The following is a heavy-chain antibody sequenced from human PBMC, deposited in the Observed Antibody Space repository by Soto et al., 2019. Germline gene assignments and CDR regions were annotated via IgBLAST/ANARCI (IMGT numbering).Heavy chain of an antibody. CDR2: ISAYNGNT. V-gene: IGHV1-18*01. Sequence: GASVKVSCKASGYTFTSYAISWVRQAPGQGLEWMGWISAYNGNTNYAQKLQGRVTMTTDTSTSTAYMELRSLRSDDTAVYYCARERPPSIFGVVITPAYFDYWGQGTLVTVSS. CDR1: GYTFTSYA. J-gene: IGHJ4*02. D-gene: IGHD3-3*01. CDR3: ARERPPSIFGVVITPAYFDY.